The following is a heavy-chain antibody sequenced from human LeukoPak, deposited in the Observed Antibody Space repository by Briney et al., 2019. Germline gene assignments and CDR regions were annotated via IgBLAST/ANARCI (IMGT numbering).Heavy chain of an antibody. J-gene: IGHJ6*02. CDR3: ARDSETNGMDV. CDR2: ISYDGSNK. CDR1: GFTFSSYA. D-gene: IGHD1-26*01. V-gene: IGHV3-30*07. Sequence: GRSLRLSCAASGFTFSSYAMHWVRQAPGKGLEWVAVISYDGSNKYYADSVKGRFTISRDNSKNTLYLQMNSLRAEDTAVYYCARDSETNGMDVWGQGTTVTVSS.